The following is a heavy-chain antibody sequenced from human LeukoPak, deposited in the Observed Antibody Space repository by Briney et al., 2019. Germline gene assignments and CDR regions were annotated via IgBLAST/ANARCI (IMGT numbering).Heavy chain of an antibody. J-gene: IGHJ4*02. CDR1: GFTFSTYW. Sequence: GGSLRLSCAASGFTFSTYWMSWVRQAPGKGLEWVAKIKQDGSERYYVDSVKGRFTISRDNAKNSLYVQMNSLSAEDTAVYYCVRDRGWSTFDYWGQGTLVTVSS. D-gene: IGHD6-19*01. CDR2: IKQDGSER. V-gene: IGHV3-7*01. CDR3: VRDRGWSTFDY.